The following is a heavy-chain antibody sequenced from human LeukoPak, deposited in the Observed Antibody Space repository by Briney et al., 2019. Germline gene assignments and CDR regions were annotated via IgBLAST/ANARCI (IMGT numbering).Heavy chain of an antibody. CDR2: IHQYGGEK. J-gene: IGHJ6*02. CDR3: ARDRSYGSDKNGPHKV. CDR1: GFTFRSHW. V-gene: IGHV3-7*01. Sequence: PGGSLRLSCEGSGFTFRSHWMSWVRQAPGKGLEWVANIHQYGGEKYYVDSVRGRFSISRDNAKNSLYLEMNSLRDEDTAVYYCARDRSYGSDKNGPHKVWGQGTTVIVSS. D-gene: IGHD3-10*01.